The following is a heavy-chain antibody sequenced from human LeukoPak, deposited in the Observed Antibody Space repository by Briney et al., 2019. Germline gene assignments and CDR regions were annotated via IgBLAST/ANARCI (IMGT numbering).Heavy chain of an antibody. J-gene: IGHJ6*03. Sequence: SETLSLTCTVSGGSISSYYWSWIRQPPGKGLEWIGYIYYSGSTNYNPSLKSRVTISVDTSKNQFSLKLSSVTAADTAVYYCARGQRAAAGTPPRYYYYYYMDVWGKGTTVTVSS. V-gene: IGHV4-59*01. CDR2: IYYSGST. D-gene: IGHD6-13*01. CDR3: ARGQRAAAGTPPRYYYYYYMDV. CDR1: GGSISSYY.